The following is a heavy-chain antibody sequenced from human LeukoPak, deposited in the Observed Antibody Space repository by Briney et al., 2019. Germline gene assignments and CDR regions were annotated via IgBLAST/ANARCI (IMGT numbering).Heavy chain of an antibody. J-gene: IGHJ6*02. V-gene: IGHV4-34*01. Sequence: SETLSLTCTVSGGSVTNDNYFWSWTRQPPGKGLEWIGEINHSGSTNYNPSLKSRVTISVDTSKNQFSLKLSSVTAADTAVYYCARVHSSGWYPWTDYYYYGMDVWGQGTTVTVSS. CDR1: GGSVTNDNYF. CDR2: INHSGST. CDR3: ARVHSSGWYPWTDYYYYGMDV. D-gene: IGHD6-19*01.